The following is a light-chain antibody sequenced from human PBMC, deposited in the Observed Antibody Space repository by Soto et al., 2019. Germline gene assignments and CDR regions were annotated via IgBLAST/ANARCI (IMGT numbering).Light chain of an antibody. V-gene: IGKV3-11*01. CDR3: QQRNIWPPVT. CDR2: GAF. CDR1: PSVPNY. Sequence: EIVLTQSPATLSLSPGERATLSCRASPSVPNYLAWYQQKPGQAPRLLIYGAFNRATGIPARFNGSGSGADFTLTISSLEPEDFAVYYCQQRNIWPPVTFGQGTRLEIK. J-gene: IGKJ5*01.